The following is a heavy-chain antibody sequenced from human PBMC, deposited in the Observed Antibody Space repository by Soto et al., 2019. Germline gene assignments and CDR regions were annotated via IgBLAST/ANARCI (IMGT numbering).Heavy chain of an antibody. CDR1: GFSLSTSGVG. J-gene: IGHJ4*02. Sequence: QITLKESGPTLVKPTQTLTLTCTFSGFSLSTSGVGVGWIRQPPGKALEWLALFYWDDDKRYSPSLKTRLTITKDTSNNHVVLTMTNTDPVDTATYFCAHMSQQLAFDHWGQGTLVTVSS. CDR2: FYWDDDK. CDR3: AHMSQQLAFDH. V-gene: IGHV2-5*02.